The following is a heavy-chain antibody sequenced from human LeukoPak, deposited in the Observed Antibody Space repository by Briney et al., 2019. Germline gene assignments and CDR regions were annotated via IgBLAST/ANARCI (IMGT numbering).Heavy chain of an antibody. J-gene: IGHJ4*02. Sequence: ASVKVSFKASGYTLTRYHMHWVRQPPAQGLDWMGGINPNCGSSNYAQKFQGRVTMTRDTSISTAYMELSRLRSDDTAVYYCARDRGVGATLYYFDYWGQGTLVTVSS. CDR2: INPNCGSS. CDR3: ARDRGVGATLYYFDY. D-gene: IGHD1-26*01. V-gene: IGHV1-2*02. CDR1: GYTLTRYH.